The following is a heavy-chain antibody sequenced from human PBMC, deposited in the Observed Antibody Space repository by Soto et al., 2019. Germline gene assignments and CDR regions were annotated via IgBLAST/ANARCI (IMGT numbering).Heavy chain of an antibody. CDR2: ISTYNGGT. Sequence: ASVKVSCKASGYPFTSYGITWVRQAPGQGPEWMGWISTYNGGTKYAQSLQGRVTMTTDTSTTTAYMEVRSLRSDDTAVYYCARVMTTFGVVSKGPDHWGQGTLVTVSS. J-gene: IGHJ4*02. CDR1: GYPFTSYG. D-gene: IGHD3-3*01. CDR3: ARVMTTFGVVSKGPDH. V-gene: IGHV1-18*04.